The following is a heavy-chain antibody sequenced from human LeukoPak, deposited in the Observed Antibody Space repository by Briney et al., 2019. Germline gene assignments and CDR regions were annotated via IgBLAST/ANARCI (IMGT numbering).Heavy chain of an antibody. Sequence: PGRSLRLSCAASGFTFDDYAMHWVRQAPGKGLEWVSGISWNSGSIGYADSVKGRFTISRDNAKNSLYLQMNSLRAEDMALYYCAKDRGAYYYGSGSYYTLWGQGTLVTVSS. CDR3: AKDRGAYYYGSGSYYTL. V-gene: IGHV3-9*03. J-gene: IGHJ4*02. CDR1: GFTFDDYA. D-gene: IGHD3-10*01. CDR2: ISWNSGSI.